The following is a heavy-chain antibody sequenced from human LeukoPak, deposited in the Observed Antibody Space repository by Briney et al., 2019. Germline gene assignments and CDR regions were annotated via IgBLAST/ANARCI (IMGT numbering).Heavy chain of an antibody. CDR1: GFTFSNAW. D-gene: IGHD6-19*01. CDR3: ASDPVAGPPY. V-gene: IGHV3-15*01. CDR2: IYSIPAGGTT. Sequence: GGSLRLSCAASGFTFSNAWMTWVRQAPGKGLDWIGRIYSIPAGGTTDYAAPVKGRFTISRDASKNTLFLQMNSLRAEDAAVYYCASDPVAGPPYWGQGTLVTVSS. J-gene: IGHJ4*02.